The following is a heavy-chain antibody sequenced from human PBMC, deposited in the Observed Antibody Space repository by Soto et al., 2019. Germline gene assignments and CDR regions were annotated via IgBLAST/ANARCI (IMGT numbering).Heavy chain of an antibody. J-gene: IGHJ6*02. CDR2: IIPIFGTA. V-gene: IGHV1-69*13. D-gene: IGHD5-12*01. CDR3: ASLRSRWLQLGYGMDV. Sequence: SVKVSCTASGGTFSSYAISWVRQAPGQGLEWMGGIIPIFGTANYAQKFQGRVTITADESTSTAYMELSSLRSEDTAVYYCASLRSRWLQLGYGMDVWGQGTTVTVSS. CDR1: GGTFSSYA.